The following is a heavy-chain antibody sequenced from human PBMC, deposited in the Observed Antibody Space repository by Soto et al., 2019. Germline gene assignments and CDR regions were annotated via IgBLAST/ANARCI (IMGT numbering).Heavy chain of an antibody. V-gene: IGHV3-30-3*01. CDR3: AYYDSSGYSRDFQH. CDR1: GFTFSSYA. D-gene: IGHD3-22*01. Sequence: LSCAASGFTFSSYAMHWVRQAPGKGLEWVAVMSYDGSNKYYADSVKGRFTISRDNSKNTLYLQMNSLRAEDTAVYYCAYYDSSGYSRDFQHWGQGTLVTVSS. J-gene: IGHJ1*01. CDR2: MSYDGSNK.